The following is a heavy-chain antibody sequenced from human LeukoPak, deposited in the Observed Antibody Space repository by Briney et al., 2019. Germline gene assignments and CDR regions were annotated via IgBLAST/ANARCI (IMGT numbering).Heavy chain of an antibody. D-gene: IGHD5-18*01. V-gene: IGHV4-30-4*01. J-gene: IGHJ6*02. CDR3: ASVPASGYSYGYVHYYYGMDV. Sequence: PSETLSLTCTVSGGSISSGDYYWSWIRQPPGKGLEWIGYIYYSGSTYYNPSLKSRVTISVDTSKNQFSLKLSSVTAADTAVYYCASVPASGYSYGYVHYYYGMDVWGQGTTVTVSS. CDR1: GGSISSGDYY. CDR2: IYYSGST.